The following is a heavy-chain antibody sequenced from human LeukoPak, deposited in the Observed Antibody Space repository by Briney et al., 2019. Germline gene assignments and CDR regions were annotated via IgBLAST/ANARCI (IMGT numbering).Heavy chain of an antibody. J-gene: IGHJ4*02. Sequence: PSETLSLTCTVSGGSISSYYWSWIRQPPGKGLEWIGEINHSGSTNYNPSLKSRVTISVDTSKNQFSLKLSSVTAADTAVYYCARGDGSSSPYFDYWGQGTLVTVSS. D-gene: IGHD6-6*01. CDR2: INHSGST. CDR3: ARGDGSSSPYFDY. V-gene: IGHV4-34*01. CDR1: GGSISSYY.